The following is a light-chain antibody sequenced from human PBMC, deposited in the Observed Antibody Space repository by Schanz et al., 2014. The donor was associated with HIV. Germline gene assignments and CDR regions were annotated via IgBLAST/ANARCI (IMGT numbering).Light chain of an antibody. V-gene: IGLV1-40*01. J-gene: IGLJ2*01. CDR2: GNN. CDR1: RSNVGAGYD. CDR3: SSYTSSSIVV. Sequence: QSVLTQPPSASGTPGQRVTISCTGSRSNVGAGYDVHWYQQLPGIAPKLLIYGNNNRPSGVPDRFSGSKSGNTASLTISGLQAEDEADYYCSSYTSSSIVVFGGGTKLTVL.